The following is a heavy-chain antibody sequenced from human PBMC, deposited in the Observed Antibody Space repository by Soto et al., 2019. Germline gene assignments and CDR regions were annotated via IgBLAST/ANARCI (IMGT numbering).Heavy chain of an antibody. CDR1: GFTFSRVS. V-gene: IGHV3-21*01. Sequence: GGSLRLSCEASGFTFSRVSMNWVRQVPGKGLEWVASISSGSSDTWYADSVKGRFIISRDNAQNTLYLQMNSLRPEDTAVYYCARAQWLADDVFDIWGHGTMVTVSS. D-gene: IGHD6-19*01. CDR2: ISSGSSDT. CDR3: ARAQWLADDVFDI. J-gene: IGHJ3*02.